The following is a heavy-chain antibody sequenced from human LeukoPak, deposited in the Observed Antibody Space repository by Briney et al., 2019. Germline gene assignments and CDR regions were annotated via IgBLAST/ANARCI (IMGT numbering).Heavy chain of an antibody. Sequence: GGSLRLSCAASGFTFSNYCMSWVRQAPGKGLEWVANIKHDESEKYYVDSVKGRFTISRDNAKNSLYLQMNILRAGDTAVYYCVVLGGSQPVESNYWGQGTLVTVSS. D-gene: IGHD2-8*02. CDR1: GFTFSNYC. CDR2: IKHDESEK. CDR3: VVLGGSQPVESNY. J-gene: IGHJ4*02. V-gene: IGHV3-7*03.